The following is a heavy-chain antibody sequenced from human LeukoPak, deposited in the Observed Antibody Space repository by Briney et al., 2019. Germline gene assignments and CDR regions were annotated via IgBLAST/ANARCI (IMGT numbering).Heavy chain of an antibody. CDR2: ISYDGSNK. CDR3: AKDLWDYYGSGSTFDY. D-gene: IGHD3-10*01. J-gene: IGHJ4*02. Sequence: GGSLRLSCVASGFTFSSYGMHWVRQAPGKGLEWVAVISYDGSNKYYADSVKGRFTISRDNSKNTLYLQMNSLRAEDTAVYYCAKDLWDYYGSGSTFDYWGQGTLVTVSS. V-gene: IGHV3-30*18. CDR1: GFTFSSYG.